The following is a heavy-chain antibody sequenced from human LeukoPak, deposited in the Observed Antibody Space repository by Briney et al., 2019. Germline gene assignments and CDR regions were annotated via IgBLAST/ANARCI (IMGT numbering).Heavy chain of an antibody. CDR3: AREGYSGYDWGNHDGGNSAWFDP. J-gene: IGHJ5*02. Sequence: ASVKVSCKASGYTFTGYYMHWVRQAPGQGLEWKGWINPNSGGTNYAQKFQGWVTMTRDTSISTAYMELSRLRSDDTAVYYCAREGYSGYDWGNHDGGNSAWFDPWGQGTLVTVSS. CDR2: INPNSGGT. V-gene: IGHV1-2*04. CDR1: GYTFTGYY. D-gene: IGHD5-12*01.